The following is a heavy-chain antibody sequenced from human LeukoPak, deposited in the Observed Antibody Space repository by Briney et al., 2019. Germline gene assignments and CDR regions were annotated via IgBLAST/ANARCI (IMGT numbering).Heavy chain of an antibody. J-gene: IGHJ4*02. CDR3: ARAPRSLYCSGGSCYPIDY. V-gene: IGHV3-7*01. D-gene: IGHD2-15*01. Sequence: GGSLRLSCAASGFTFSSYWMSWVRQAPGRGLEWVANIKQDGSEKYYVDSVKGRFTISRDNAKNPLYLQMNSLRAEDTAVYYCARAPRSLYCSGGSCYPIDYWGQGTLVTVSS. CDR2: IKQDGSEK. CDR1: GFTFSSYW.